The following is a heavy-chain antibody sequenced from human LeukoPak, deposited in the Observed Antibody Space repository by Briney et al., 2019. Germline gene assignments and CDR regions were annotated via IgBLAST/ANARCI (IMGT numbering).Heavy chain of an antibody. V-gene: IGHV1-18*01. CDR3: ARDNPPYYDFWSGSYYFDY. CDR2: ISAYNGNT. Sequence: ASVKVSCKASGYTFTSYGISWVRQAPGQGLEWMGWISAYNGNTNYAQKLQGRVTMTTDTSTGTAYMELRSLRSDDTAVYYCARDNPPYYDFWSGSYYFDYWGQGTLVTVSS. CDR1: GYTFTSYG. J-gene: IGHJ4*02. D-gene: IGHD3-3*01.